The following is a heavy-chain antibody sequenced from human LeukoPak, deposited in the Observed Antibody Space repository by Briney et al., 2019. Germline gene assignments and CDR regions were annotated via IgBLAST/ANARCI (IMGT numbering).Heavy chain of an antibody. CDR1: GFSFSDYN. Sequence: PGGSLRLSCTASGFSFSDYNMNWGRQDPGEGVEWVSSISSSTTYMYYADSVTGRFTISRDNAKKSLYLQMSSLRAEDTAVYYCARDDGSGSYANFYYYYYYMDVWGKGTTVTVSS. D-gene: IGHD3-10*01. V-gene: IGHV3-21*01. J-gene: IGHJ6*03. CDR3: ARDDGSGSYANFYYYYYYMDV. CDR2: ISSSTTYM.